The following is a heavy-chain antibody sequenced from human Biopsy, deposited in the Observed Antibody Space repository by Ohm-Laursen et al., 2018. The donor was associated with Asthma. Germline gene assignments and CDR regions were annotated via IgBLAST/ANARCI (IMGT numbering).Heavy chain of an antibody. CDR2: ISVYNGNT. J-gene: IGHJ6*02. CDR3: ARAVDYSHYYGIDV. D-gene: IGHD3-10*01. CDR1: GYTFNSAG. V-gene: IGHV1-18*01. Sequence: ATVKISCKTSGYTFNSAGITWVRQAPGQGLEWMGWISVYNGNTKVAQKLQDRVTMNTDTSPSTAYMELRSLRSDDTAVYFCARAVDYSHYYGIDVWGQGTTVTVS.